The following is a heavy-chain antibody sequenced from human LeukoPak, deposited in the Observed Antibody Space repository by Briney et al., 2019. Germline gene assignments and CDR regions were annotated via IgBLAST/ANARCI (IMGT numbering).Heavy chain of an antibody. Sequence: PSETLSLTCAVYGGSFSGYYWSWIRQPPGKGLEWIGEINHSGSTNYNPSLKSRVTISVDTSKNQFSLKLSSVTAADTAVYYCARVSGPYYYYMDVWGKGTTVTISS. CDR1: GGSFSGYY. CDR2: INHSGST. CDR3: ARVSGPYYYYMDV. D-gene: IGHD3-3*02. J-gene: IGHJ6*03. V-gene: IGHV4-34*01.